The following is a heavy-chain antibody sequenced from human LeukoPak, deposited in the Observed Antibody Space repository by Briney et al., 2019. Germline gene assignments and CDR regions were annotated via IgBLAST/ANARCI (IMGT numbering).Heavy chain of an antibody. V-gene: IGHV4-59*08. Sequence: SETLSLTCTVSGGSISSYYWSWIRQPPGKGLEWIGYIYYSGSTNYNPSLKSRVTISVETSKNQFSLELSSVTAADTAVYYCARLNRGYCSSTSCYAPYYWGQGTLVTVSS. CDR3: ARLNRGYCSSTSCYAPYY. J-gene: IGHJ4*02. CDR2: IYYSGST. CDR1: GGSISSYY. D-gene: IGHD2-2*01.